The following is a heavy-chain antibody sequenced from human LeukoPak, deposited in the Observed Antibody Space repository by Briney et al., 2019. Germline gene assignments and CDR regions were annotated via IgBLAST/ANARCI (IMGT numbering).Heavy chain of an antibody. CDR2: ISVSGNT. V-gene: IGHV3-23*01. CDR3: ARGLFLSGYLDAFDI. D-gene: IGHD3-22*01. CDR1: GFTLSSYA. J-gene: IGHJ3*02. Sequence: GGSLRLSCAASGFTLSSYAMSWVRQGPGKGLEWVSAISVSGNTYHADSVKGRCTISRDGSKNTLYLQMNSLRVEDTAVYYCARGLFLSGYLDAFDIWGQGTVVTVSS.